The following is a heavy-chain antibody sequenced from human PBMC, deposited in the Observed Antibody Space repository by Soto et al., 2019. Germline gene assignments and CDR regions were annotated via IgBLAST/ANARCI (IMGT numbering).Heavy chain of an antibody. CDR1: GGTFSSYA. CDR2: IIPIFGTA. Sequence: SVKVSCKASGGTFSSYAISWVRQAPGQGLEWMGGIIPIFGTADYAQKFQGRVTITRDTSASTAYMELSSLRSEDTAVYYCARDPSYYGMDVWGQGTTVTVSS. V-gene: IGHV1-69*05. J-gene: IGHJ6*02. CDR3: ARDPSYYGMDV.